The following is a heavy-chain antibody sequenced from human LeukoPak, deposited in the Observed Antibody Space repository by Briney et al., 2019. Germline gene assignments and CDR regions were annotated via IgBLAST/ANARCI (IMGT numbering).Heavy chain of an antibody. CDR1: GFTFSSYW. CDR2: IKQDGSEK. D-gene: IGHD1-14*01. J-gene: IGHJ5*02. CDR3: GRRNWFDP. Sequence: PGESLRLSCAASGFTFSSYWMSWVRQAPGKGLEWVANIKQDGSEKYYVDSVKGRLTISRDDAKNSIYLQMNNLRAEDTAVYYCGRRNWFDPWGQGTLVTVSS. V-gene: IGHV3-7*05.